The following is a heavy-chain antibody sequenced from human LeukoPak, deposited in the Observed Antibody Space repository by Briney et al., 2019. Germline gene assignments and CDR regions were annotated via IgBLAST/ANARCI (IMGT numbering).Heavy chain of an antibody. D-gene: IGHD6-19*01. CDR3: ARGLRQWLVQTYFQH. V-gene: IGHV3-74*01. CDR1: GIIFSNYW. J-gene: IGHJ1*01. Sequence: PGGSLRLSCAASGIIFSNYWMHWVRQAPGKGLVWVSRINRDGSSTSYADSVKGRFTISRDNAKNTLYLQMNSLRAEDTAVYYCARGLRQWLVQTYFQHWGQGTLVTVSS. CDR2: INRDGSST.